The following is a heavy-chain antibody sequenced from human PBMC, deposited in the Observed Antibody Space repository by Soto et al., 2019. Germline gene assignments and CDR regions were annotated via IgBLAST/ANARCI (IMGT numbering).Heavy chain of an antibody. D-gene: IGHD3-3*01. J-gene: IGHJ5*02. CDR2: INPSGGST. CDR1: GYTFTSYY. Sequence: ASVKVSCKASGYTFTSYYMHWVRQAPGQGLEWMGIINPSGGSTSYAQKFQGRVTMTRDTSTSTVYMELSSLRSEDTAVYYCAREGRITIFGVATPPNWFDPWGQGTLVTVSS. CDR3: AREGRITIFGVATPPNWFDP. V-gene: IGHV1-46*03.